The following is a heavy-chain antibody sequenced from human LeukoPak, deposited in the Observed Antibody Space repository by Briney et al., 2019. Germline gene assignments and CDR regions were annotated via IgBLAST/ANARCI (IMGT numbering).Heavy chain of an antibody. D-gene: IGHD1/OR15-1a*01. J-gene: IGHJ6*03. CDR1: GFTFSSYW. CDR3: ARSNKATSCPHLCHHYYYMDV. Sequence: PGGSLRLSCAASGFTFSSYWMSWVRQAPGKGLEWVANIKQDGSGKYYVDSVKGRFTISRDNAKNSLYLQMNSLRAEDTAVYYCARSNKATSCPHLCHHYYYMDVWGKGTTVTVSS. CDR2: IKQDGSGK. V-gene: IGHV3-7*01.